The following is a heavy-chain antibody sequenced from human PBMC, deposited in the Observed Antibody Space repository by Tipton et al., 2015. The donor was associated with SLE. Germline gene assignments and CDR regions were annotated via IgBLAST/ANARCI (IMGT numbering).Heavy chain of an antibody. CDR1: GGSISSYY. V-gene: IGHV4-59*08. CDR3: AGHGVWFGP. J-gene: IGHJ5*02. CDR2: IYYSEST. D-gene: IGHD3-16*01. Sequence: TLSLTCTVSGGSISSYYWSWIRQPPGKGLEWIGYIYYSESTNYNPSLKSRVPISVDTSKNQFSLKLSSVTAADTGGDYCAGHGVWFGPWGQGTLVTGSS.